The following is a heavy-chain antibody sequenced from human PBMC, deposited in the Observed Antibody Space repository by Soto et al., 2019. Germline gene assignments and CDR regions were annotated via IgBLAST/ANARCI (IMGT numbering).Heavy chain of an antibody. Sequence: WTWIRQPPGKGLEWIGYIYYRGNTNYNPSLKSRVTISVDTSRNHFSLRLTSVTAADTAVYYCARGGYSYGPRHFDYWGQGILVTVSS. CDR2: IYYRGNT. J-gene: IGHJ4*02. D-gene: IGHD5-18*01. V-gene: IGHV4-61*03. CDR3: ARGGYSYGPRHFDY.